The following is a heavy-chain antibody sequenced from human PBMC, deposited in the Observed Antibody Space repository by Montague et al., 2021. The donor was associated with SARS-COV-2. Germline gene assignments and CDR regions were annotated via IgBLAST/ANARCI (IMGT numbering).Heavy chain of an antibody. CDR1: GGSISSSSCY. D-gene: IGHD6-19*01. CDR2: FYWSGST. J-gene: IGHJ6*02. CDR3: AREQQWLGAVYYNYGMDV. Sequence: SETLSLTCTVSGGSISSSSCYWGWIRQPQGKGLVGNGSFYWSGSTYYNPYRKSRVSISVDTSKNQFSLKLSSVTAADTAVYYCAREQQWLGAVYYNYGMDVWGQGTTVTVSS. V-gene: IGHV4-39*07.